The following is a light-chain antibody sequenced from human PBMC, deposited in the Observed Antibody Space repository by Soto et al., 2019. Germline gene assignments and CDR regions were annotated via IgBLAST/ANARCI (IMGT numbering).Light chain of an antibody. J-gene: IGLJ1*01. Sequence: QSVLTQPASVSGSPGQSITISCTGTSSDVGSYNLVSWYQHHPGKAPKLMIYEVSNRPSGVSNRFSGSKSGNTASLTISGLQAEDEADYYCISYTDRQSYLFGTGTKVTV. CDR3: ISYTDRQSYL. CDR2: EVS. V-gene: IGLV2-14*02. CDR1: SSDVGSYNL.